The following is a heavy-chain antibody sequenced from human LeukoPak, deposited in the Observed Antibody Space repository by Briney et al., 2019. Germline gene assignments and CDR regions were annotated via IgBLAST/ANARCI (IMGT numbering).Heavy chain of an antibody. J-gene: IGHJ6*04. CDR2: INAGNGNS. V-gene: IGHV1-3*01. D-gene: IGHD1-26*01. Sequence: APVKVSCKASGHTFTNYPMHWVRQAPGQRLEWLGWINAGNGNSKCSQNFQGRVTITRDTSASTAYMELSSLRYEDTAVYYCASRSIVGAAYWGMDVWGKGTTVTVSS. CDR3: ASRSIVGAAYWGMDV. CDR1: GHTFTNYP.